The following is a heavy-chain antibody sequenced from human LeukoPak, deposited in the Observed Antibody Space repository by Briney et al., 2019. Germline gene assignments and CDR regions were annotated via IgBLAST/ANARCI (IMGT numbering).Heavy chain of an antibody. CDR1: GGSISSSSSY. J-gene: IGHJ6*02. Sequence: SETLSLTCTVSGGSISSSSSYWSWIRQPAGKGLEWIGRIYASGTSNYNPSLKSRVTISVDTSKNRFSLKLSSVTAADTAVYYCARSIRKGYSYAPSYYYYGMDVWGQGTTVTVSS. V-gene: IGHV4-61*02. CDR2: IYASGTS. CDR3: ARSIRKGYSYAPSYYYYGMDV. D-gene: IGHD5-18*01.